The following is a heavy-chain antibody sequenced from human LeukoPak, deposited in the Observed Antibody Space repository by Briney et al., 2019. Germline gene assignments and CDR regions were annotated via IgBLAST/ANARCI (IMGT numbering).Heavy chain of an antibody. V-gene: IGHV1-8*01. J-gene: IGHJ5*02. CDR2: MHHNSGNT. Sequence: GASVKVSCKASGYTFTSYDINWVRQATGQGLEWMGWMHHNSGNTGYAQNFQGRVTMTRNTSISTAYMELSSLRSEDTAVYYCARGRAVAGYGNWFDPWGQGTLVTVSS. CDR1: GYTFTSYD. D-gene: IGHD6-19*01. CDR3: ARGRAVAGYGNWFDP.